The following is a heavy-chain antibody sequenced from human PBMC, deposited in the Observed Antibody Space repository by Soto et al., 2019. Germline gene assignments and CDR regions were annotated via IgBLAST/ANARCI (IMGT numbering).Heavy chain of an antibody. CDR2: IYYSGST. CDR3: ASANSGYYANWFDP. J-gene: IGHJ5*02. V-gene: IGHV4-30-4*01. Sequence: PSETLSLTCTVSGGSISSGDYYWSWIRQPPGKGLEWIGYIYYSGSTYYNPPLKSRVTISVDTPKNQFSLKLSSVTAADTAVYYCASANSGYYANWFDPWGQGTLVTVSS. D-gene: IGHD3-22*01. CDR1: GGSISSGDYY.